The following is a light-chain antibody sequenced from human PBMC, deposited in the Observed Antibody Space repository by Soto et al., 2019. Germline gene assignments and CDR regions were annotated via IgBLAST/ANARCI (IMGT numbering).Light chain of an antibody. J-gene: IGKJ4*01. CDR3: QQYNSYPLT. CDR2: AAS. Sequence: DSQMAHAPCALSASVVDRLTVSCPVSQASSNWVACYQQKPQKAPHVLIDAASTSDGGAPSRFSGRPSATDFPPTSSSLQHSDFVNYCCQQYNSYPLTFGRGTKVDIK. V-gene: IGKV1-5*01. CDR1: QASSNW.